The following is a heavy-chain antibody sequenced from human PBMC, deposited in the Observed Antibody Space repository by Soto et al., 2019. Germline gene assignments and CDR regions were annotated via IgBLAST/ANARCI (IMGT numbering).Heavy chain of an antibody. CDR2: ICFTGAT. V-gene: IGHV4-59*01. D-gene: IGHD3-10*01. CDR1: GGSISSYY. J-gene: IGHJ6*04. CDR3: SRPRSDRAGSSIDRRLDV. Sequence: SETLSLTCTVSGGSISSYYWSWIRQPPGKGLEWIGHICFTGATNYSPSFRSRVTMSVDSSKSQFSLNLTSLTPADSSVLFCSRPRSDRAGSSIDRRLDVWGNGPRVTVSS.